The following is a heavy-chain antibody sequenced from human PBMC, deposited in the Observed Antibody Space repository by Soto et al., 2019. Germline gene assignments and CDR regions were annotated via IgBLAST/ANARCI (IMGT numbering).Heavy chain of an antibody. J-gene: IGHJ3*02. CDR3: AADRGTAMANDAFDI. D-gene: IGHD5-18*01. CDR2: IVVGSGNT. V-gene: IGHV1-58*02. CDR1: GFTFTSSA. Sequence: SVKVSCKASGFTFTSSAMQWVRQARGQRLEWIGWIVVGSGNTNYAQKFQERVTITRDMSTSTAYMELSSLRSEDTAVYYCAADRGTAMANDAFDIWGQGTMVTVSS.